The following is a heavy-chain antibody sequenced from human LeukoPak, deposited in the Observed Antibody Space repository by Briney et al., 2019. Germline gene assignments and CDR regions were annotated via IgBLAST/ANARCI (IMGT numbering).Heavy chain of an antibody. CDR1: GFTFSSYA. D-gene: IGHD6-19*01. J-gene: IGHJ4*02. Sequence: PGGSLRLSCAASGFTFSSYAMSWVRQAPGKGLEWVSAISGSSGSTYYTHSVKGRFTISGDKSKNTLYLKMTSLRAEDTAVYYCARGYGRGWYVNPFDYWGQGILVAVSS. CDR3: ARGYGRGWYVNPFDY. CDR2: ISGSSGST. V-gene: IGHV3-23*01.